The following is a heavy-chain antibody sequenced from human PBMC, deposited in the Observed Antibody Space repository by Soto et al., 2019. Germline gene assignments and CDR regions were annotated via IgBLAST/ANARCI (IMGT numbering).Heavy chain of an antibody. V-gene: IGHV4-59*11. J-gene: IGHJ4*01. CDR2: VFYSGIT. D-gene: IGHD3-10*01. Sequence: SEDLSLTCSVSGASLNSHYCSWIRQPPWKGLEWIGRVFYSGITNYNPSLKSRVTISIATSTKQFSLKLTSATAADTAVYYCARPSMVPVDYFGYLGHGTLV. CDR1: GASLNSHY. CDR3: ARPSMVPVDYFGY.